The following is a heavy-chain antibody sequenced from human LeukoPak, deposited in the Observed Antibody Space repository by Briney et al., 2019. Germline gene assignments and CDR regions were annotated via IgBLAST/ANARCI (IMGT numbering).Heavy chain of an antibody. Sequence: SVKVSCKASGYTFTSYYMHWVRQAPGQGLEWMGGIIPIFGTANYAQKFQGRVTITADESTSTAYMELSSLRSEDTAVYYCARRHYDFWSGYYRSFWFDPWGQGTLVTVSS. V-gene: IGHV1-69*13. J-gene: IGHJ5*02. CDR2: IIPIFGTA. D-gene: IGHD3-3*01. CDR3: ARRHYDFWSGYYRSFWFDP. CDR1: GYTFTSYY.